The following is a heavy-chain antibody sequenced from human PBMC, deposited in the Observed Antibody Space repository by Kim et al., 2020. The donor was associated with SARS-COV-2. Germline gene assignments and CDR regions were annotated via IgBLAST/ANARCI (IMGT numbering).Heavy chain of an antibody. Sequence: GGSLRLSCAASGFTFSSYAMSWVRQAPGKGLEWVSAISGSGGSTYYADSVKGRFTISRDNSKNTLYLQMNSLRAEDTAVYYCAKDQDDRGWNYDNSIHDYWGQGTLVTVSS. V-gene: IGHV3-23*01. CDR1: GFTFSSYA. CDR3: AKDQDDRGWNYDNSIHDY. J-gene: IGHJ4*02. CDR2: ISGSGGST. D-gene: IGHD1-7*01.